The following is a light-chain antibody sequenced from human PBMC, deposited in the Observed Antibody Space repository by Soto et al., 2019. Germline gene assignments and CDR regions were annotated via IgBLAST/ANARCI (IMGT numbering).Light chain of an antibody. J-gene: IGLJ3*02. Sequence: KFMLTQPHSVSESPGKTVTISCTRSSGSIGSSYVQWYQQRPGSSPTTVIFEDNQRPTGVPVRFSGSIDSSSNSASLVISGLRTEDEADYYCQSYDTSNPLVFGGGTTLTVL. CDR2: EDN. V-gene: IGLV6-57*01. CDR3: QSYDTSNPLV. CDR1: SGSIGSSY.